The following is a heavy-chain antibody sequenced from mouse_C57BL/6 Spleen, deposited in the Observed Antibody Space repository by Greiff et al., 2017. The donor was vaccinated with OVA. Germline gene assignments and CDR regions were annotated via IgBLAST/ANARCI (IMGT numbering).Heavy chain of an antibody. CDR2: IWSDGST. J-gene: IGHJ4*01. D-gene: IGHD1-1*01. CDR1: GFSLTSYG. CDR3: ARHGGYGSSYRYAMDY. V-gene: IGHV2-6-1*01. Sequence: VKVVESGPGLVAPSQSLSITCTVSGFSLTSYGVHWVRQPPGKGLEWLVVIWSDGSTTYNSALKSRLSISKDNSKSQVFLKMNSLQTDDTAMYYCARHGGYGSSYRYAMDYWGQGTSVTVSS.